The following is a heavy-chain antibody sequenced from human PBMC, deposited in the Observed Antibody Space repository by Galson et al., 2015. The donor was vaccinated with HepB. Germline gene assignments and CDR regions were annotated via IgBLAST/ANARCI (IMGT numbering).Heavy chain of an antibody. V-gene: IGHV1-2*02. J-gene: IGHJ4*02. Sequence: SVKVSCKASGYTFTGYYKHWVRQAPGQGLEWMGWINPNSGGTNYAQKFQGRVTITRDTSASTAYMELSSLRSEDTAVYYCARTIFSGWSIFDYWGQGTLVTVSS. CDR1: GYTFTGYY. CDR2: INPNSGGT. CDR3: ARTIFSGWSIFDY. D-gene: IGHD6-19*01.